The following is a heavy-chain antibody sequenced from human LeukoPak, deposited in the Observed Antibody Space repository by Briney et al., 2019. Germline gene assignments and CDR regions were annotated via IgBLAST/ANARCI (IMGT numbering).Heavy chain of an antibody. D-gene: IGHD6-6*01. J-gene: IGHJ5*02. CDR3: ARTDQAPTDNWFDP. CDR2: INHSGST. Sequence: SETLSLTCAVYGGSFSGYYWSWIRQPPGKGLEWIGEINHSGSTNYNPSLKSRVTISVDTSKNQFSLKLSSVTAADTAVYYCARTDQAPTDNWFDPWGQGTLVTVSS. CDR1: GGSFSGYY. V-gene: IGHV4-34*01.